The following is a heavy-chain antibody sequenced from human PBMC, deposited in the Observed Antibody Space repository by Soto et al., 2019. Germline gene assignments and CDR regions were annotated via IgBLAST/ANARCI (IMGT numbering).Heavy chain of an antibody. CDR2: FKSKRDVGTI. V-gene: IGHV3-15*05. CDR3: TTAHYYDVRGYYTEYFHH. CDR1: GFTFTDAW. D-gene: IGHD3-10*02. Sequence: EVQLEESGGGLVKPGGSLRLSCAASGFTFTDAWMTWVRQAPGKGLEWVGRFKSKRDVGTIDYAAPVKGRFSISRDDSKDTVHLQMNTLKTEDTAVYYCTTAHYYDVRGYYTEYFHHWGQGALVIVSS. J-gene: IGHJ1*01.